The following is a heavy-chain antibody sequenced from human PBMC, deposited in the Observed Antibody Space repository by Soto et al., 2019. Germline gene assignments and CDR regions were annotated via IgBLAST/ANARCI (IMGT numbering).Heavy chain of an antibody. J-gene: IGHJ4*02. CDR3: ARVVVAGSSSWYFDY. CDR1: GGSISSGGYY. D-gene: IGHD6-13*01. Sequence: QVQLQESGPGLVKPSQTLSLTCTVSGGSISSGGYYWSWIRQHPGKGLEWIGYIYYSGSTYYNPSLKSRVTISVDTSKNQFSLKLSSVTAAETAVYYCARVVVAGSSSWYFDYWGQGTLVTVSS. V-gene: IGHV4-31*03. CDR2: IYYSGST.